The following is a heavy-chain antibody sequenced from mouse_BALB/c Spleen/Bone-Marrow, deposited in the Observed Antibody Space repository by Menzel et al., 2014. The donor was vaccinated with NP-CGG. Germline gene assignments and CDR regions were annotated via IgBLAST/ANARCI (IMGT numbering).Heavy chain of an antibody. Sequence: EVQLQQSGAELVEPGASVKLSCTASGFNIKDTYMHWVKQRPEQGLVWIGRIDPANGNTKYDPKFQGKATITADTSSNTAYLQLSSLTSEDTAVYYCAMYYYGSSLFAYWGQGTLVTVSA. J-gene: IGHJ3*01. D-gene: IGHD1-1*01. CDR2: IDPANGNT. CDR3: AMYYYGSSLFAY. V-gene: IGHV14-3*02. CDR1: GFNIKDTY.